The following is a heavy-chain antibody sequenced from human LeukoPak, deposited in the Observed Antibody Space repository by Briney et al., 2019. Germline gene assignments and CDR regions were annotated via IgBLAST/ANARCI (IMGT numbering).Heavy chain of an antibody. CDR1: GGSFSGYY. D-gene: IGHD3-10*01. Sequence: SETLSLTCAVYGGSFSGYYWSWIRQPPGKGLEWIGEINHSGSTNYNPSLKSRVTISVDTSKNQSSLKLSSVTAADTAVYYCARGSITMVRGVTLYYFEYWGQGTLVTVSS. CDR2: INHSGST. V-gene: IGHV4-34*01. CDR3: ARGSITMVRGVTLYYFEY. J-gene: IGHJ4*02.